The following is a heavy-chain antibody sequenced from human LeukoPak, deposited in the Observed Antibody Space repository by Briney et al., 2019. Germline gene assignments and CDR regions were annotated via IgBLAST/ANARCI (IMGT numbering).Heavy chain of an antibody. V-gene: IGHV4-59*01. CDR3: ARATLRFDY. CDR2: IYYSGST. CDR1: GGSISSYY. J-gene: IGHJ4*02. Sequence: SETLSLTCTVSGGSISSYYWSWIRQPPGEGLEWIGYIYYSGSTNYNPSLKSRVTISVDTSKNQFSLKLSSVTAADTAVYYCARATLRFDYWGQGTLVTVSS.